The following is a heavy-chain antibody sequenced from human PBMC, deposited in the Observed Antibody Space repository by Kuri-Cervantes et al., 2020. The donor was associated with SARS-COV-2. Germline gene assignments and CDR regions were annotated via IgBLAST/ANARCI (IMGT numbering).Heavy chain of an antibody. CDR1: GYTFTAYN. D-gene: IGHD2/OR15-2a*01. J-gene: IGHJ6*03. CDR2: INPKSGGT. CDR3: ARDGQPIHPCNSGVCYYYYYYMDV. Sequence: ASVKVSCKSSGYTFTAYNIHWVRQAPGQGLEWLGWINPKSGGTNHAQEFQGRITMTGDTSISTVYMELTRLRSDDTAVYYCARDGQPIHPCNSGVCYYYYYYMDVWGKGTTVTVSS. V-gene: IGHV1-2*02.